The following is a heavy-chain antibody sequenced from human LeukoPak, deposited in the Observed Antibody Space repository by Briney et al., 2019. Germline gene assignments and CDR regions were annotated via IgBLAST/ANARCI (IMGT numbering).Heavy chain of an antibody. J-gene: IGHJ4*02. Sequence: GSLRLSCAASGFTFSDYYMSWIRQPPGKGLEWIGEINHSGSTNYNPSLKSRVTISVDTSKNQFSLKLSSVTAADTAVYYCARLRGAYWGQGTLVTVSS. CDR2: INHSGST. CDR3: ARLRGAY. V-gene: IGHV4-34*01. D-gene: IGHD3-10*01. CDR1: GFTFSDYY.